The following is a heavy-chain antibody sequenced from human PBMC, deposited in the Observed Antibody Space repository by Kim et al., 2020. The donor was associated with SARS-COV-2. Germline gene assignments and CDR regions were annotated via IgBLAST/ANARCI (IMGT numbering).Heavy chain of an antibody. CDR2: ISGSGSTT. CDR1: GFTFSNYY. J-gene: IGHJ4*01. Sequence: GGSLRLSCAASGFTFSNYYMSWVRLAPGKGLEWVSYISGSGSTTTYADSVKGRFTVSRDNSKNTLYLQMNSLRAEDTAVYYCASPGQPAYWGHGTHVSVS. V-gene: IGHV3-23*01. CDR3: ASPGQPAY. D-gene: IGHD6-13*01.